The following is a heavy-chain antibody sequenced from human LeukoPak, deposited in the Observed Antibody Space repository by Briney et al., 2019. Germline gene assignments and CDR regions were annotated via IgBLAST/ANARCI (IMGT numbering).Heavy chain of an antibody. V-gene: IGHV4-39*01. CDR2: IYYSGST. CDR3: ASPDLSNGRLYYFDY. CDR1: GGPVSSSSSY. D-gene: IGHD4-11*01. J-gene: IGHJ4*02. Sequence: SETLSLTCTVSGGPVSSSSSYWGWIRQPPGKGLEWIGSIYYSGSTHYNPSLKSRVTISVDTSKNQFSLKLGSVTAADTAVYYCASPDLSNGRLYYFDYWGQGTLVTVSS.